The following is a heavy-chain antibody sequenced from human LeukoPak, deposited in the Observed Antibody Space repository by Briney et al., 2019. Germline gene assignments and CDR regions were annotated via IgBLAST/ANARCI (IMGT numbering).Heavy chain of an antibody. D-gene: IGHD3-10*01. CDR3: ARVFDSGSQAYFYYMDV. Sequence: SETLSLTCNVSGGSIRGYYWSWIRQSPEKGLEWIGYIYSSGSTNYNPSLKSRVTMSVDTSKNQLSLKVSSVTAADTAVYYCARVFDSGSQAYFYYMDVWGKGTTVIISS. CDR2: IYSSGST. J-gene: IGHJ6*03. V-gene: IGHV4-59*01. CDR1: GGSIRGYY.